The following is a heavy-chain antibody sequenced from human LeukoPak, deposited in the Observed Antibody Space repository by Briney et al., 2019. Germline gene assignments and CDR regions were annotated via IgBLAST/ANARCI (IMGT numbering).Heavy chain of an antibody. Sequence: SETLSLTCTVSGGSISNTNYYWGWLRQPPGKGLEWIGSIYYRGSTSYNPSLKSRVTISVDTSKNQFSLKLNSVTAADTAVYYCARETNWNSPIDYWGQGTLVTVSS. D-gene: IGHD1-7*01. J-gene: IGHJ4*02. CDR1: GGSISNTNYY. V-gene: IGHV4-39*01. CDR3: ARETNWNSPIDY. CDR2: IYYRGST.